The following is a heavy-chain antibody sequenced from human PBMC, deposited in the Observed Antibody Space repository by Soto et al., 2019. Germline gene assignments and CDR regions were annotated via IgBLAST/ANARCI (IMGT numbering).Heavy chain of an antibody. V-gene: IGHV1-69*02. CDR3: ASSNCSGGSCPSHS. D-gene: IGHD2-15*01. CDR2: IIPILGIA. Sequence: GASVKVSCKASGGTFSSYTISWVRQAPGQGLEWMGRIIPILGIANYAQKFQGRVTITADKSTSTAYMELSSLRSEDTAVYYCASSNCSGGSCPSHSWGQGSLVSV. J-gene: IGHJ4*02. CDR1: GGTFSSYT.